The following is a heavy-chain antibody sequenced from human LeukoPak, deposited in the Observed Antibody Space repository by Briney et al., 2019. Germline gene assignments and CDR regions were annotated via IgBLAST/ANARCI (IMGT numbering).Heavy chain of an antibody. CDR1: GYSISSGYY. Sequence: PSETLSLTCAVSGYSISSGYYWGWIRQPPGKGLEWIGSIYHSGSTYYNPSLKSRVTISVDTSKNQFSLKLSSVTAADTAVYYCARRSQQQLLRSGFDPWGQGTLVTVSS. J-gene: IGHJ5*02. CDR3: ARRSQQQLLRSGFDP. CDR2: IYHSGST. D-gene: IGHD6-13*01. V-gene: IGHV4-38-2*01.